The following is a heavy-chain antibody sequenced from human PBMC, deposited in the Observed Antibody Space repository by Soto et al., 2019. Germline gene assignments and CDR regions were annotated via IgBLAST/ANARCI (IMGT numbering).Heavy chain of an antibody. Sequence: QVQLQQWGAGLLKPSETLSLACAVYGGSFSGPNWSWIRQPPGKGLEWIGEINHSGGTNYNPSLKRRVTISIDMSKNQYSLKVSSVTAADTAVYYCARGWGFGFDPWGQGILVTVSS. CDR2: INHSGGT. D-gene: IGHD3-10*01. CDR1: GGSFSGPN. CDR3: ARGWGFGFDP. J-gene: IGHJ5*02. V-gene: IGHV4-34*01.